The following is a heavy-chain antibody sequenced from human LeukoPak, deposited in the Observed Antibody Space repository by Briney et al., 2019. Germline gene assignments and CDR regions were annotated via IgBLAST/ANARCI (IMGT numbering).Heavy chain of an antibody. CDR2: INPNSGGT. CDR1: GYTFTGYY. D-gene: IGHD5-12*01. CDR3: ARLGWLRLISRAYYFDY. Sequence: ASVKVSCKASGYTFTGYYMHWVRQAPGQGLEWMGWINPNSGGTNYAQKFQGRVTMTRDTSISTAYMELRSLRPDDTAVYYCARLGWLRLISRAYYFDYWGQGTLVTVSS. V-gene: IGHV1-2*02. J-gene: IGHJ4*02.